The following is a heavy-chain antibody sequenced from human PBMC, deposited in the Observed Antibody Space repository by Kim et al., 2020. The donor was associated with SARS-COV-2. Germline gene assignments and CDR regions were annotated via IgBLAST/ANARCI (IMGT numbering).Heavy chain of an antibody. Sequence: AQSFQGRVTITADDSTSTAYMELSSLRSEDTAVYYCARGVNHDYGDYYFDYWGQGTLVTVSS. CDR3: ARGVNHDYGDYYFDY. D-gene: IGHD4-17*01. V-gene: IGHV1-69*01. J-gene: IGHJ4*02.